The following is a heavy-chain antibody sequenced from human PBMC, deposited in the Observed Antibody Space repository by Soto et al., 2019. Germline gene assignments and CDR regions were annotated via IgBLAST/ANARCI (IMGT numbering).Heavy chain of an antibody. CDR2: ISYDGSNK. V-gene: IGHV3-30*18. J-gene: IGHJ4*02. D-gene: IGHD5-18*01. Sequence: GGSLRLSCAASGFTFSSYGMHWVRQAPGKGLEWVAVISYDGSNKYYADSVKGRFTISRDNSKNTLYLQMNSLRAEDTAVYYCAKLVIADTAYFDYWGQGTLVTVSS. CDR3: AKLVIADTAYFDY. CDR1: GFTFSSYG.